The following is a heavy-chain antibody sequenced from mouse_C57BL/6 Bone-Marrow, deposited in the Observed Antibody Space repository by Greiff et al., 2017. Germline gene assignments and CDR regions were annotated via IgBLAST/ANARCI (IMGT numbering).Heavy chain of an antibody. V-gene: IGHV5-4*03. Sequence: EVMLVESGGGLVKPGGSLKLSCAASGFTFSSYSMSWVRQTPEKRLEWVATISDGGSYTYYPDNVKGRFTISRDNAKNNLYLQLSHLKSADTAMYYCARVATPHFDYWGQGTTLTVSS. D-gene: IGHD1-2*01. CDR3: ARVATPHFDY. CDR1: GFTFSSYS. J-gene: IGHJ2*01. CDR2: ISDGGSYT.